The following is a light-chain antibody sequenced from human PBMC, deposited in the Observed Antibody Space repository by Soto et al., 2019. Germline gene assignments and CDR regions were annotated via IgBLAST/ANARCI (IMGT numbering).Light chain of an antibody. CDR1: TGAVTSGYY. CDR3: LLYYGGQLGV. CDR2: STN. V-gene: IGLV7-43*01. J-gene: IGLJ3*02. Sequence: QTVVTQEPSLTVSPGGTVTLTCATSTGAVTSGYYPNWFQQKPGRAPRALIYSTNNKYSWTPARFSGSLLGGKAALTLSGVQPEDVADYYCLLYYGGQLGVFGGGTNVTVL.